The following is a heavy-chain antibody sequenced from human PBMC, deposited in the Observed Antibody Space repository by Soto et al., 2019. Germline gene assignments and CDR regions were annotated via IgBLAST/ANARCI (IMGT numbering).Heavy chain of an antibody. CDR3: ARLPTYYYDSSTLYYFDY. D-gene: IGHD3-22*01. V-gene: IGHV5-51*01. CDR2: IYPDDSDT. Sequence: PGESLKISCKHSGFNFPTFWIAWVRQMPGKGLEWMGTIYPDDSDTRYSPSFQGQVTISADKSIQTAYLQWGSLKASDSALYYCARLPTYYYDSSTLYYFDYWGQGTLVTVSS. J-gene: IGHJ4*02. CDR1: GFNFPTFW.